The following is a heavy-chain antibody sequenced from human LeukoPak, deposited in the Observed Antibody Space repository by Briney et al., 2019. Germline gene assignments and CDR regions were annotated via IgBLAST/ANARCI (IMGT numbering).Heavy chain of an antibody. Sequence: NPGGSLRLSCAASGFTFSDYYMSWIRQAPGKGLEWVSYISSSGSTIYYADSVKGRFTISRDNAKNSLYLQMNSLRAEDTAVYYCARDHYSSSWPAFDYWGQGTLVTVSS. CDR1: GFTFSDYY. CDR3: ARDHYSSSWPAFDY. D-gene: IGHD6-13*01. CDR2: ISSSGSTI. J-gene: IGHJ4*02. V-gene: IGHV3-11*01.